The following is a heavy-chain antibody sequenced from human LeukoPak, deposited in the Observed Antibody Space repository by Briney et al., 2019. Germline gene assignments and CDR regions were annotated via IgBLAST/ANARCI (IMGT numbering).Heavy chain of an antibody. D-gene: IGHD5-24*01. V-gene: IGHV3-9*01. CDR2: ISCNSGSI. J-gene: IGHJ4*02. Sequence: GGSLRLSCAASGFTFDDYAMHWVRQAPGKGLEWVSGISCNSGSIGYADSVKGRSTISRDNAKNSLYLQMNSLRAEDTALYYCAKGDGYNPPYYFDYWGQGTLVTVSS. CDR1: GFTFDDYA. CDR3: AKGDGYNPPYYFDY.